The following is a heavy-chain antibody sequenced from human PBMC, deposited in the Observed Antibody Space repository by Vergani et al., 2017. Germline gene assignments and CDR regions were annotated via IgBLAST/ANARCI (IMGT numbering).Heavy chain of an antibody. Sequence: QVRLQESGPGLVKPSETRSLTCSVSGGSMSGYYWSWIRQPPGKELEWIGYMYHSGNTNNNPTLETRVTISGDTSKNQFSLKLNSVTAADTAVSYCGRVADFYGLGSRLLDLWGQGILVTVSS. CDR1: GGSMSGYY. CDR2: MYHSGNT. V-gene: IGHV4-59*01. J-gene: IGHJ5*02. CDR3: GRVADFYGLGSRLLDL. D-gene: IGHD3-10*01.